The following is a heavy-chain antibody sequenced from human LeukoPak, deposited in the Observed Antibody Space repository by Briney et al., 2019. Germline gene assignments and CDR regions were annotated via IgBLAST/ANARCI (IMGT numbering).Heavy chain of an antibody. CDR3: ARGRGVRGVIGNWFDP. CDR1: GGSFSGYY. V-gene: IGHV4-34*01. J-gene: IGHJ5*02. D-gene: IGHD3-10*01. Sequence: SETLSLTCAVYGGSFSGYYWSWIRQPPGKGLEWIGEINHSGSINYNPSLKSRVTISVDTSKNQFSLKLSSVTAADTAVYYCARGRGVRGVIGNWFDPWGQGTLVTVSS. CDR2: INHSGSI.